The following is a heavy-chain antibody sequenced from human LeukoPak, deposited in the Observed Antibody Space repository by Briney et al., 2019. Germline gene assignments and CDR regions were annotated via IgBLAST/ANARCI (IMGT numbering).Heavy chain of an antibody. CDR3: ARDGADYYDSSGYGF. J-gene: IGHJ4*02. V-gene: IGHV1-69*13. Sequence: SVKVSCKASGYTFTSYAISWVRQAPGQGLEWMGGIIPIFGTANYAQKFQGRVTITADESTSTAYMELSSLRSEDTAVYYCARDGADYYDSSGYGFWGQGTLVTVSS. CDR1: GYTFTSYA. D-gene: IGHD3-22*01. CDR2: IIPIFGTA.